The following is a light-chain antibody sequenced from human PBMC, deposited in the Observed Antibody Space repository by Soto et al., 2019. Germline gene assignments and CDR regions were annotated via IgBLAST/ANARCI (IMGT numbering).Light chain of an antibody. CDR3: QQYYSTPPT. Sequence: DIVMTQPPDSLAVSLGERATINCKSSQSFLYSSNNKNYLAWYQQKPGQPPKLLIYWASTRESGVPDRFSGSGFGTDFTLTISSLQAEDVAVYYCQQYYSTPPTFAQGTKVDIK. V-gene: IGKV4-1*01. J-gene: IGKJ1*01. CDR1: QSFLYSSNNKNY. CDR2: WAS.